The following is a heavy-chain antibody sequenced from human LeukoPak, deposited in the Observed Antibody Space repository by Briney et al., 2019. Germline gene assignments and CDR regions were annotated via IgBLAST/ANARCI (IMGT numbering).Heavy chain of an antibody. V-gene: IGHV1-46*01. J-gene: IGHJ4*02. CDR2: INPSGGST. CDR1: GYTFTSYY. D-gene: IGHD6-13*01. Sequence: GASVKVSCKASGYTFTSYYMHWVRQAPGQGLEWMGIINPSGGSTSYAQKFRGRVTMTRDTSTSTVYMELSSLRSEDTAVYYCARIAAAGTSIDYWGQGTLVTVSS. CDR3: ARIAAAGTSIDY.